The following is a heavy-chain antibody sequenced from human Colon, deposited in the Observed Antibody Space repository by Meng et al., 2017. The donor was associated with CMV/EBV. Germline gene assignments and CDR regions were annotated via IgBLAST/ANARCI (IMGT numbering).Heavy chain of an antibody. D-gene: IGHD3-3*01. V-gene: IGHV1-2*02. CDR3: ATFGGDFDY. CDR1: GYTFNGYF. CDR2: INPVTGDT. Sequence: QVQLVQSGVEVNEPGASVKVSCKTSGYTFNGYFMHWVRQAPGQGLEWMGWINPVTGDTSYAQKFQVRVTMTRDTSISTAYMELSSLRSDDTAVYYCATFGGDFDYWGQGTLVTVSS. J-gene: IGHJ4*02.